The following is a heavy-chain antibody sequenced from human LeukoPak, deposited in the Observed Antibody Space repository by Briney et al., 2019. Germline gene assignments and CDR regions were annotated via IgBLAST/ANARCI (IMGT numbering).Heavy chain of an antibody. Sequence: GGSLRLSCAASGFTFSSYDMHWVRQATGKGLEWVSGINTAGDTYYPGSVKGRFTVSRENGMNSLYLQMNSLRAGDTAVYYCARGLPGGFDYWGQGTLVTVSS. J-gene: IGHJ4*02. CDR2: INTAGDT. V-gene: IGHV3-13*01. D-gene: IGHD5-18*01. CDR1: GFTFSSYD. CDR3: ARGLPGGFDY.